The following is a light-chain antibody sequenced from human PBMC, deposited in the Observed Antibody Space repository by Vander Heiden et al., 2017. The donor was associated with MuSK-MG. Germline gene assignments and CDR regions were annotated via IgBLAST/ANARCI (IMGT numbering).Light chain of an antibody. CDR2: AAS. CDR1: QGISSY. V-gene: IGKV1-9*01. J-gene: IGKJ2*01. Sequence: DIKFTQSPSLLPASVGARVTITCRASQGISSYLAWYQQKPGNAPKLLIYAASTLQSRVPPRFSGSGSGTEFTLTIRSLQPEAFATYCCQPLKNYPYTFGQGTKLEI. CDR3: QPLKNYPYT.